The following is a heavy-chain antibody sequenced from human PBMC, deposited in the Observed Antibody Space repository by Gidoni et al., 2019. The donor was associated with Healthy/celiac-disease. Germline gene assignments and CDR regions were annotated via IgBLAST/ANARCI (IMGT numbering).Heavy chain of an antibody. CDR3: AREGASLAVSKGAWLRY. D-gene: IGHD3-9*01. CDR1: GFTFSSYA. V-gene: IGHV3-30-3*01. Sequence: QVQLVESGGGVVQPGRSLQLSCAASGFTFSSYAMHWVRQAPGKGLGWVAVISYDGSNKYYADSVKGRFTISRDNSKNTLYLQMNSLRAEDTAVYYCAREGASLAVSKGAWLRYWGQGTLVTVSS. CDR2: ISYDGSNK. J-gene: IGHJ4*02.